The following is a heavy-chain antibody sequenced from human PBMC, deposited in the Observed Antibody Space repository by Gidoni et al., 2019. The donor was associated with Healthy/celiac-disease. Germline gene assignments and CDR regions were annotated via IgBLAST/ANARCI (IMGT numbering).Heavy chain of an antibody. CDR1: GGSISSYY. Sequence: QVQLQESGPGLVKPSETLSLTCTVPGGSISSYYWSWIRQPPGKGLEWIGYIYYSGSTNYNPSLKSRVTISVDTSKNQFSLKLSSVTAADTAVYYCARMEVRWSYFDYWGQGTLVTVSS. V-gene: IGHV4-59*01. J-gene: IGHJ4*02. D-gene: IGHD1-1*01. CDR3: ARMEVRWSYFDY. CDR2: IYYSGST.